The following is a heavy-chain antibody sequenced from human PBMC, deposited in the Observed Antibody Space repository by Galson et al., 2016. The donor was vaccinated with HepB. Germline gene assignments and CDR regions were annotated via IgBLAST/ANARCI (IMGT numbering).Heavy chain of an antibody. J-gene: IGHJ6*04. CDR2: IYSGGST. Sequence: SLRLSCAASAFTVSTNYMSWVRQAPGKGLEWVSVIYSGGSTYYADSVKGRFTISRDNSKNTLYLQMNSLRVEDTAVYYCARGKAAGYDFWSGYFTQTYGMDVWGKGTTVTVSS. CDR3: ARGKAAGYDFWSGYFTQTYGMDV. V-gene: IGHV3-66*02. CDR1: AFTVSTNY. D-gene: IGHD3-3*01.